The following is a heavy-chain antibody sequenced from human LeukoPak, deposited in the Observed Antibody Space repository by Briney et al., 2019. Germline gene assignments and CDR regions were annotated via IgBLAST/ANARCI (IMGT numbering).Heavy chain of an antibody. V-gene: IGHV4-59*01. J-gene: IGHJ4*02. CDR2: IYYSGST. Sequence: SETLSLTCTVSGGSISSYYWSWIRQPPGKGLEWIGYIYYSGSTNYNPSLKSRVTISVDTSKNQFSLKLSSVTAADTAVYYCAREPRRLTYYYDSSGYYFDYWGQGTLVTVSS. D-gene: IGHD3-22*01. CDR3: AREPRRLTYYYDSSGYYFDY. CDR1: GGSISSYY.